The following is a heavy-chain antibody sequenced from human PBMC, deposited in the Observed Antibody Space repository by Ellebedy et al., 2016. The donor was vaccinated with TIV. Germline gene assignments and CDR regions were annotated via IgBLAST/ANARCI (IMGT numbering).Heavy chain of an antibody. CDR1: GFTFSSYW. J-gene: IGHJ4*02. V-gene: IGHV3-7*01. CDR3: ARDPTTGDY. CDR2: IKQDGSEK. Sequence: GGSLRLXXAASGFTFSSYWMSWVRQAPGKGLEWVANIKQDGSEKYYVDSVKGRFTISRDNAKNLLYLQMNTLRAEDTAVYFCARDPTTGDYWGQGTLVTVSS. D-gene: IGHD1-1*01.